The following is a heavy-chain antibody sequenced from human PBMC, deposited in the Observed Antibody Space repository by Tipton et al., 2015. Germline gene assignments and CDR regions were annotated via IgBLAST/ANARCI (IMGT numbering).Heavy chain of an antibody. V-gene: IGHV3-21*01. CDR2: ITGSSSYM. Sequence: SLRLSCAASGFTFSTYSMNWFRQAPGKGLEWVSSITGSSSYMFYADSVEGRFTISRDNAKNSLFLQMNSLTAEDTAVYFCARELSVWAPDYWGQGTLGTFSS. CDR1: GFTFSTYS. CDR3: ARELSVWAPDY. D-gene: IGHD6-19*01. J-gene: IGHJ4*02.